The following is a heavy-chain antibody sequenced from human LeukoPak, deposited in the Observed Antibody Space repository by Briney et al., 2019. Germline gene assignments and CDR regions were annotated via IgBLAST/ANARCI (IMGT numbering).Heavy chain of an antibody. D-gene: IGHD6-13*01. V-gene: IGHV3-7*01. CDR2: INQDGSEK. J-gene: IGHJ4*02. CDR3: ARVKDIAAAGTFDY. CDR1: GFTFTTYW. Sequence: PGGSLRLSCAASGFTFTTYWMTWVRQAPGKGLEWVSNINQDGSEKYYVDSVKGRFTISRDNAKNSLYVQMNSLRAEDTALYYCARVKDIAAAGTFDYWGQGTLVTVSS.